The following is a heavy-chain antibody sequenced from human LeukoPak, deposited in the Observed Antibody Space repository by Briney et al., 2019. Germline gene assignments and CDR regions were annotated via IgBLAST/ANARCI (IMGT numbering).Heavy chain of an antibody. CDR1: GFTFSIYG. J-gene: IGHJ4*02. V-gene: IGHV4-4*01. CDR2: IHHSGST. D-gene: IGHD1-14*01. CDR3: ARESQSSSTPGY. Sequence: GSLRLSCAASGFTFSIYGMHWVRQPPGKGLEWIGEIHHSGSTNYNPSLKSRVTISVDTSKNQFSLKLSSVTAADTAVYCCARESQSSSTPGYWGQGTLVTVSS.